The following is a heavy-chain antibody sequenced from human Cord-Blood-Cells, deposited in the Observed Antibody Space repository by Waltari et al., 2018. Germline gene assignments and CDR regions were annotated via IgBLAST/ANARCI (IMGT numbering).Heavy chain of an antibody. Sequence: EVQLVESGGGLVQPGGSLRLSCAASGFTFSSYWMSWVRQAPGKGLEWVANIKQDGSEKYYVDSVKGRFTISRDNAKNSLYLQMNSLRAEDTAVYYCARGYYDISGYYYYWGQGTLVTVSS. D-gene: IGHD3-22*01. V-gene: IGHV3-7*01. CDR3: ARGYYDISGYYYY. CDR2: IKQDGSEK. CDR1: GFTFSSYW. J-gene: IGHJ4*02.